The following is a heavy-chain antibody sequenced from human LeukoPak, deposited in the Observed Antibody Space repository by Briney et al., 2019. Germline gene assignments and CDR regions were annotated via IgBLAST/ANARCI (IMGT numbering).Heavy chain of an antibody. D-gene: IGHD2-2*01. V-gene: IGHV3-23*01. J-gene: IGHJ4*02. CDR2: ISHFGKNT. Sequence: PGGSLRLSCAASGFTFSNYAMNWVRQAPGKGPEWVSGISHFGKNTYYADSVKGRFTISRDNSKNTLSLQMNSLRAEDTAVYYCAKEGIGYCSSSNCLRNFDYWGQGTLVTVSS. CDR3: AKEGIGYCSSSNCLRNFDY. CDR1: GFTFSNYA.